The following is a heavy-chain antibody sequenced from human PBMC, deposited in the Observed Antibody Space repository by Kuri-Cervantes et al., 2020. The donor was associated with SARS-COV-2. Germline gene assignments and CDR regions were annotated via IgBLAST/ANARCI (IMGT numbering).Heavy chain of an antibody. J-gene: IGHJ4*02. CDR2: ISWNSGSQ. D-gene: IGHD3-3*01. CDR1: GFAFDDYA. CDR3: AKVETANLDY. Sequence: SLKISCAASGFAFDDYAMHWVRQAPGKGLEWVSGISWNSGSQGYADSVKGRFTISRDNSKNSLYLEMNSLRPEDTAVYYCAKVETANLDYWGQGTLVTVSS. V-gene: IGHV3-9*01.